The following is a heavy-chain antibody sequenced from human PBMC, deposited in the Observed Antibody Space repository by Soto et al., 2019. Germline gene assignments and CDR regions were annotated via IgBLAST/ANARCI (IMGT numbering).Heavy chain of an antibody. CDR2: ISSTGGTT. V-gene: IGHV3-23*01. CDR3: AKDSVVSSARPGGSGGLFES. Sequence: EVTLLESGGSLEKPGGSPRLSCGASGFTFASYKMAWVRQAPGKGLEWVSMISSTGGTTYYADSVKGRFTISRDNSRDTLYLQMNSLRADDTAVYYCAKDSVVSSARPGGSGGLFESWGQGTQVIVSS. D-gene: IGHD1-26*01. CDR1: GFTFASYK. J-gene: IGHJ4*02.